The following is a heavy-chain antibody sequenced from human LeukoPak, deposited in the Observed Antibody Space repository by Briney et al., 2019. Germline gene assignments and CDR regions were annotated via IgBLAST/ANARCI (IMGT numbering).Heavy chain of an antibody. D-gene: IGHD5-18*01. CDR2: INPNGGST. CDR1: GYTFTNYY. V-gene: IGHV1-46*01. J-gene: IGHJ3*02. CDR3: ARNVVDTNMVLQTISYPGHAFDI. Sequence: ASVKVSCKASGYTFTNYYMHWVRQAPGQGLEWMGIINPNGGSTNYAQKFQGRVTLTRDTSTSTVYMELSSLRSEDTAVYYCARNVVDTNMVLQTISYPGHAFDIWGQGTMVTVSS.